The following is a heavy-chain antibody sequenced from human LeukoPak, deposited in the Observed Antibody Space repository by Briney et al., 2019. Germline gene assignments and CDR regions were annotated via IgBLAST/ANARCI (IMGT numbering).Heavy chain of an antibody. CDR3: ARGKGITGTTWGN. V-gene: IGHV1-2*02. Sequence: ASVKVSCKASGYTFTGYYMHWVRQAPGQGLEWMGWINPNSGGTNYAQKFQGRVTMTRDTSISTAYMELSRLRSDDTAVYYCARGKGITGTTWGNWGQGTLVTVSS. D-gene: IGHD1-7*01. CDR2: INPNSGGT. CDR1: GYTFTGYY. J-gene: IGHJ4*02.